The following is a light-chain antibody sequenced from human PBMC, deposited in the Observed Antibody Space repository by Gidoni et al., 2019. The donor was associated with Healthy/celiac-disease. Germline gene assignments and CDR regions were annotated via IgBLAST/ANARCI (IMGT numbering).Light chain of an antibody. CDR3: LLSYSGAWV. V-gene: IGLV7-46*01. CDR2: DTS. J-gene: IGLJ3*02. Sequence: QAVVTQEPSLTVSPGGTVTLTCGSSTGAVTSGHYPYWFQQKPCQAPRTLIYDTSNKHSWTPARFSGSLLGCKAALTLSGAQPEDEAEYYCLLSYSGAWVFGGGTKLTVL. CDR1: TGAVTSGHY.